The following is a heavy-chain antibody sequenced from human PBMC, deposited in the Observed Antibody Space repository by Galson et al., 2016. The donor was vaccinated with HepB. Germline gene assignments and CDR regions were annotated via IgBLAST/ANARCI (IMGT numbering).Heavy chain of an antibody. Sequence: SLRLSCAASGFTFRNYGMHWVRQAPGRGLEWVAAISYDRSNEYYADSVKGRFTISRDNAKNSLFLQMNSLRDEDTAVYYCARALFGSGSYWCMDVWGQGTTVTVSS. CDR3: ARALFGSGSYWCMDV. V-gene: IGHV3-30*03. CDR1: GFTFRNYG. J-gene: IGHJ6*02. D-gene: IGHD3-10*01. CDR2: ISYDRSNE.